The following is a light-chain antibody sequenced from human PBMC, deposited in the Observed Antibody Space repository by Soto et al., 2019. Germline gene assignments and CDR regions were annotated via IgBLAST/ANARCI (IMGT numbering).Light chain of an antibody. CDR2: DVS. CDR1: QNISTS. J-gene: IGKJ1*01. Sequence: DMQLTQSPSTLSAPVGDSVTITCRASQNISTSLAWYQHKPGQAPKLLMFDVSNQESGVPSRFSGSGSGTEFTLTISSLHSDDFATYYCQQYDYSRTFGQGTKVDIK. V-gene: IGKV1-5*01. CDR3: QQYDYSRT.